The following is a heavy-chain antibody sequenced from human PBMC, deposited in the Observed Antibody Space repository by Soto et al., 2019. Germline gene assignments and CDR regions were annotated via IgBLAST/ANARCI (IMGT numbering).Heavy chain of an antibody. D-gene: IGHD5-12*01. J-gene: IGHJ4*02. CDR1: GFTFSSYW. CDR2: INSGGSTT. CDR3: VRVPTGGYAFSLDDY. Sequence: EVQLVESGGGLVQPGGSLRLSCAASGFTFSSYWMHWVRQAPGKGLVWVSRINSGGSTTTYADSVKGRFTISRDNAKNTLYLQMNSLRAEDTAVYYCVRVPTGGYAFSLDDYWGQGTLVTVSS. V-gene: IGHV3-74*01.